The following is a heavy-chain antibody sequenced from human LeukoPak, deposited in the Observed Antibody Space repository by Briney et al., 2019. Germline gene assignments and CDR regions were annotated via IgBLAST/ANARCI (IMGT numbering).Heavy chain of an antibody. Sequence: APVKVSCKASGYTFTSYGISWVRQAPGQGLEWMGWISAYNGNTNYAQKLQGRVTMTTDTSTSTAYMELRSLRSDDTAVYYCARDSSSAVAGTLWFDPWGQGTLVTVSS. CDR2: ISAYNGNT. J-gene: IGHJ5*02. V-gene: IGHV1-18*01. CDR3: ARDSSSAVAGTLWFDP. CDR1: GYTFTSYG. D-gene: IGHD6-19*01.